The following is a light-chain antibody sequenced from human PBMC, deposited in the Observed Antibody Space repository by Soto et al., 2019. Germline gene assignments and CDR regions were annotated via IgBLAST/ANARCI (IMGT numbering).Light chain of an antibody. CDR2: DAS. CDR3: QQRSNWPLT. J-gene: IGKJ3*01. CDR1: QSVSRS. V-gene: IGKV3-11*01. Sequence: VLAQSPATLSLSPGERATLSCRASQSVSRSLAWYQQKPGQAPRLLIYDASKRATGIPARFSGSGSGTDFTLTISSLEPEDFAVYYCQQRSNWPLTFGPGTKVDFK.